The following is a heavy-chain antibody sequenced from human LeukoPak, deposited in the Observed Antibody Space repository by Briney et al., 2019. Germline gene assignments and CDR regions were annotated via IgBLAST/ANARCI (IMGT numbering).Heavy chain of an antibody. CDR1: GFTFSSYW. CDR3: AKGYSRRWFGTFDF. J-gene: IGHJ4*02. Sequence: GGSLRLSCAAPGFTFSSYWMSWVRQAPGKGLEWVANIKQDGSEKYYVDSVKGRFTISRDNAKNSLYLEMNSLRAEDMGLYYCAKGYSRRWFGTFDFWGQGTLVTVSS. D-gene: IGHD6-13*01. V-gene: IGHV3-7*03. CDR2: IKQDGSEK.